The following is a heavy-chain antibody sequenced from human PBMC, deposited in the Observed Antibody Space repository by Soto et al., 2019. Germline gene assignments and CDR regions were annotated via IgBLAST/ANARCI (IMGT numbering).Heavy chain of an antibody. Sequence: SVKVSCKASGGTFSSYAISWVRQAPGQGLEWMGGIIPIFGTANYAQKFQGRVTITADESTSTAYMELSSLRSEDTAVYYCARDRWGGTTVVTDYYYGMDVWGQGTTVTVSS. CDR2: IIPIFGTA. CDR3: ARDRWGGTTVVTDYYYGMDV. J-gene: IGHJ6*02. D-gene: IGHD4-17*01. V-gene: IGHV1-69*13. CDR1: GGTFSSYA.